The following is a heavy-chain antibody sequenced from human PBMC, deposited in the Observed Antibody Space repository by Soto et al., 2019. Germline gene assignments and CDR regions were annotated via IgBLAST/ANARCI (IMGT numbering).Heavy chain of an antibody. D-gene: IGHD2-2*01. V-gene: IGHV3-30-3*01. CDR3: HRGFDY. Sequence: QVQLVESGGGVVQPGRSLRLSCAASGFTFSSYAMHWVRQAPGKGLEWVAVISYDGSNKYYADSVKGRFTISRDNSKNTLYLQMNSLRAEDTAVYYCHRGFDYWGQGPLVTVSS. J-gene: IGHJ4*02. CDR2: ISYDGSNK. CDR1: GFTFSSYA.